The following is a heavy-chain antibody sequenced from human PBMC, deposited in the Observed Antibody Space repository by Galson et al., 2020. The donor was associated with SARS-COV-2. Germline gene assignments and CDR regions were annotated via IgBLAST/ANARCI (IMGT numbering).Heavy chain of an antibody. D-gene: IGHD4-17*01. CDR3: ARQVSMTAVTTNWFDH. Sequence: GESLKISCEGSGYSFSNFWVTWVRQMPGKGLEWMGTIDPSDSYTNYSPSFQGHVTISVDKSMNTAHLQWASLKASDTAMYYCARQVSMTAVTTNWFDHWGQGTLVTVSS. J-gene: IGHJ5*02. CDR1: GYSFSNFW. CDR2: IDPSDSYT. V-gene: IGHV5-10-1*01.